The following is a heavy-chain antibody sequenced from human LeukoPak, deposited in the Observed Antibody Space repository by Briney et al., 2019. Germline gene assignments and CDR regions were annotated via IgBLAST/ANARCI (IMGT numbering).Heavy chain of an antibody. CDR2: IIPIFGTA. CDR3: ARDRYCSSTSCDYYYCGMDV. Sequence: SVKVSCKASGGTFSSYAISGVRQAPGQGLEWMGGIIPIFGTANYAQKFQGRVTITADESTSTAYMELSSLRSEDTAVYYCARDRYCSSTSCDYYYCGMDVWGKGTTVTVSS. J-gene: IGHJ6*04. CDR1: GGTFSSYA. D-gene: IGHD2-2*01. V-gene: IGHV1-69*01.